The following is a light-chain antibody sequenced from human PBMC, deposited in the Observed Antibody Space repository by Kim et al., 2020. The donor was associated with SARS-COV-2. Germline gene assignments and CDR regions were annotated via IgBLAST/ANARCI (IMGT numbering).Light chain of an antibody. J-gene: IGLJ1*01. CDR1: SSNIGAGYD. Sequence: QRVTSSCTESSSNIGAGYDVHWYQQLPGTAPKLLIYGNSNRPSGVPDRFSGSKSGTSASLAITGLQAEDEADYYCQSYDSSLSGYVFGTGTKVTVL. CDR3: QSYDSSLSGYV. CDR2: GNS. V-gene: IGLV1-40*01.